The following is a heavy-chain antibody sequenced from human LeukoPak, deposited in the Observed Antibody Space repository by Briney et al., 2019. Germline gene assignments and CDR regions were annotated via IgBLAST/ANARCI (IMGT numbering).Heavy chain of an antibody. CDR1: GFTFSNYW. CDR3: ARYYVSGNFDY. J-gene: IGHJ4*02. Sequence: GGFLRLSRAASGFTFSNYWMSWVRQAPGKGLEWVANIKQDGREKHYVDSAKGRFNISRDNAKNSLYLQMNSLRVEDTAVYYCARYYVSGNFDYWGQGTLVTVSS. V-gene: IGHV3-7*04. CDR2: IKQDGREK. D-gene: IGHD3-10*01.